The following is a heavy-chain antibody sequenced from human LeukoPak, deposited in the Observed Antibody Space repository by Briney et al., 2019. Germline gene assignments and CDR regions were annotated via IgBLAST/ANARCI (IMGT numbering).Heavy chain of an antibody. J-gene: IGHJ3*02. CDR1: GFTFSNAW. V-gene: IGHV3-15*01. D-gene: IGHD2-21*02. CDR3: TTDSVTARRDDAFDI. Sequence: PGGSLRLSCAASGFTFSNAWMSRVRQAPGKGLEWVGRIKRKTDGGTTDYAAPVKGRFTISRDDSKNMLYLQMNSLKNEDTAVYYCTTDSVTARRDDAFDIWGQGT. CDR2: IKRKTDGGTT.